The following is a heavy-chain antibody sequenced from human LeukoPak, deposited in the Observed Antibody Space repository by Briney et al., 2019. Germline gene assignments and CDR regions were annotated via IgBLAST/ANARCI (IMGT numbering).Heavy chain of an antibody. CDR2: ISSSSSYI. D-gene: IGHD6-19*01. CDR3: ASASSGWHIAFFSY. CDR1: GFTFSSYS. Sequence: GGSLRLSCAASGFTFSSYSMNWVRQAPGKGLEWVSSISSSSSYIYYADSVKGRFTISRDNAKNSLYPQMNSLRAEDTAVYYCASASSGWHIAFFSYWGQGTLVTVSS. V-gene: IGHV3-21*01. J-gene: IGHJ4*02.